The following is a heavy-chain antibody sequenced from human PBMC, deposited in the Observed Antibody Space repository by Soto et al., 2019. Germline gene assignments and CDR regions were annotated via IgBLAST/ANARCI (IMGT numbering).Heavy chain of an antibody. J-gene: IGHJ4*02. Sequence: ASVKVSCKASGGTLSSYTFSWVRQAPGQGLEWMGRVIPNLGVTNYAKKFQGRFTIVVDTSTSTAYMELNSLRYEDTAVYYCARVMGSYSSGYFHYWGQGSLVTVSS. CDR1: GGTLSSYT. CDR3: ARVMGSYSSGYFHY. D-gene: IGHD3-10*01. CDR2: VIPNLGVT. V-gene: IGHV1-69*02.